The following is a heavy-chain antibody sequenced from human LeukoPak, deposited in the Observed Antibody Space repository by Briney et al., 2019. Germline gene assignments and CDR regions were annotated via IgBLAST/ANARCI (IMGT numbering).Heavy chain of an antibody. CDR3: ARTPILTGYVY. CDR1: GGSISSGGYY. D-gene: IGHD3-9*01. Sequence: SETLSLTCTVSGGSISSGGYYWSWIRQHPGKGLEWIGYIYYSGGTYYNPSLKSRVTISVDTSKNQFSLKLSSVTAADTAVYYCARTPILTGYVYWGQGTLVTVSS. CDR2: IYYSGGT. J-gene: IGHJ4*02. V-gene: IGHV4-31*03.